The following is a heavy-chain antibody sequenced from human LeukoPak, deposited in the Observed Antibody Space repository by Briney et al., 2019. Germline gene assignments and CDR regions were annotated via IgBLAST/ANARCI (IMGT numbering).Heavy chain of an antibody. Sequence: ASVKVSCKASGYTFTSYGISWVRQAPGQGLEWMGWISAYNGNTNYVQKLQGRVTMTTDTSTSTAYMELRSLRSDDTAVYYCARDLRREQQLVLGYWGQGTLVTVSS. CDR3: ARDLRREQQLVLGY. CDR1: GYTFTSYG. D-gene: IGHD6-13*01. CDR2: ISAYNGNT. J-gene: IGHJ4*02. V-gene: IGHV1-18*04.